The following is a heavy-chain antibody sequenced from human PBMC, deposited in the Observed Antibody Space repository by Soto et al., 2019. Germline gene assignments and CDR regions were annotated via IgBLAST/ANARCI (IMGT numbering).Heavy chain of an antibody. Sequence: PGGSLRLSCAASGFTFSSYSMNWVRQAPGKGLEWVSYISSSSSTIYYADSVKGRFTTSRDNAKNSLYLQMNSLRAEDTAVYYCARVVDCDFWSGYPDPWGQGTLVTVSS. CDR1: GFTFSSYS. CDR2: ISSSSSTI. D-gene: IGHD3-3*01. V-gene: IGHV3-48*01. J-gene: IGHJ5*02. CDR3: ARVVDCDFWSGYPDP.